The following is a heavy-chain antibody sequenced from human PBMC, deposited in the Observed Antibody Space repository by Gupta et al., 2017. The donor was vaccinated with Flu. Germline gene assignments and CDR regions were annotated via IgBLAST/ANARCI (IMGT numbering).Heavy chain of an antibody. D-gene: IGHD4-23*01. CDR1: GCSIGSSSYY. CDR2: IYSSGST. J-gene: IGHJ5*02. Sequence: QLQLQESGPGLVKPSETLSLTCTVSGCSIGSSSYYWGWIRQPPGKGLEWIWSIYSSGSTYYNPSLKSRVTISVDTSKNQFSLKLSSVTAADTAVYYCASHNDYGGNTVGAWYPWGQGTLVTVSS. V-gene: IGHV4-39*01. CDR3: ASHNDYGGNTVGAWYP.